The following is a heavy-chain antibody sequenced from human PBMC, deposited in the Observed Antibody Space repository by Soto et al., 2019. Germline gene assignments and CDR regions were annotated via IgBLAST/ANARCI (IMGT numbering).Heavy chain of an antibody. V-gene: IGHV4-34*01. J-gene: IGHJ4*02. D-gene: IGHD5-18*01. Sequence: PSETLSLTCAVYGGSFSGYYWSWIRQPPGKGLEWIGEINHSGSTNYNPSLKSRVTISVDKSKNQFSLRLSSVTAADTAVYYCARRDTAMANEVDYWGQGTLVTVSS. CDR1: GGSFSGYY. CDR3: ARRDTAMANEVDY. CDR2: INHSGST.